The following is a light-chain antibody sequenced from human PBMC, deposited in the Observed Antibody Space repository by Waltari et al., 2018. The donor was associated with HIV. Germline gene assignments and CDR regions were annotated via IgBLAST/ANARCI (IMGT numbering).Light chain of an antibody. CDR1: SSDTGHYKY. CDR3: SSYISTTTL. Sequence: QSAPTQPASVSGSPGQPITISCTGTSSDTGHYKYVSWYQQSPGKAPNLMIYEVSNRPSGVSNRFSGSKSGNTASLTISGLQAEDEADYYCSSYISTTTLFGTGTKVTVL. J-gene: IGLJ1*01. CDR2: EVS. V-gene: IGLV2-14*01.